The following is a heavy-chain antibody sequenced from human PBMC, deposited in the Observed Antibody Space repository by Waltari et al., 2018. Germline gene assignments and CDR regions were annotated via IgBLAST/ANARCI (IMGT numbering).Heavy chain of an antibody. V-gene: IGHV4-34*01. CDR1: GRSFSGYS. CDR3: ARAWISLILGATSAFDI. Sequence: QVQLQQWGAGLLKPSESLSLTCAVYGRSFSGYSWSWIRQPQGKGLEWIGEINHSGSTNYNPSLKSRVTISVDTSKNQFSLKLSSVTAADTAVYYCARAWISLILGATSAFDIWGQGTMVTVS. J-gene: IGHJ3*02. D-gene: IGHD1-26*01. CDR2: INHSGST.